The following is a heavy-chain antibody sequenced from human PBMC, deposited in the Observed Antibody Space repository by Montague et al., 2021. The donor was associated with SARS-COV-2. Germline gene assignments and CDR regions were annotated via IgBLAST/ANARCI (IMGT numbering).Heavy chain of an antibody. CDR2: IKYSRTK. J-gene: IGHJ6*02. V-gene: IGHV4-59*01. D-gene: IGHD3-9*01. Sequence: SETLSLTCTVAGASISNYCWAWVRQSPGNGMEWNGFIKYSRTKNTNPSLEGQVTISVDTAKNQFSLNLTSVTATDTAVAYCERGEILTDNSGYIYHGMDVWGQGTTVTVSS. CDR3: ERGEILTDNSGYIYHGMDV. CDR1: GASISNYC.